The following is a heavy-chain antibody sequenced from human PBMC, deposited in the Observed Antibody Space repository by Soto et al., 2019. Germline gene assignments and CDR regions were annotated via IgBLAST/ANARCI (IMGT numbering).Heavy chain of an antibody. CDR2: IYYSGST. V-gene: IGHV4-59*01. CDR1: GGSISGYY. D-gene: IGHD5-18*01. CDR3: ARTLYSYGPRFDY. Sequence: SETLSLTWTVSGGSISGYYWSWLRQPPGKGLEWIGYIYYSGSTNYNPSLKSRVTISVDTSKNQFSLKLSSVTAADTAVYYCARTLYSYGPRFDYWGQGTLVTVSS. J-gene: IGHJ4*02.